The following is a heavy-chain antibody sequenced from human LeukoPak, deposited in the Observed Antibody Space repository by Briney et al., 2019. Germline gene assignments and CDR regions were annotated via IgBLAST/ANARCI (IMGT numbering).Heavy chain of an antibody. CDR3: AKDSKIVGPTFRSYHYMDV. D-gene: IGHD1-26*01. V-gene: IGHV3-23*01. CDR1: GFTFSSYG. Sequence: PGGSLRLSCAASGFTFSSYGMHWVRQAPGKGLEWVSGISGNSGTTYYADSVKGRFTISRDNSKNTLYLQMNSLRAEDTAVYYCAKDSKIVGPTFRSYHYMDVWGKGTTVTVSS. J-gene: IGHJ6*03. CDR2: ISGNSGTT.